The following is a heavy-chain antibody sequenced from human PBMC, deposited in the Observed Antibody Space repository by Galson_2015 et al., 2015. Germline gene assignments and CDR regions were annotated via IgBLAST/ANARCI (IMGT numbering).Heavy chain of an antibody. CDR2: MNPGGSEE. J-gene: IGHJ3*02. Sequence: SLRFSCPASGFTFGSHWLSWVRRAPGKGLQWVGHMNPGGSEEYYVDSVKGRFTISRDNSKKSLYLQMNSLRAEDAAVYYCARGGNQQLVGNAFDIWGQGTMVTVSS. D-gene: IGHD6-13*01. CDR3: ARGGNQQLVGNAFDI. V-gene: IGHV3-7*01. CDR1: GFTFGSHW.